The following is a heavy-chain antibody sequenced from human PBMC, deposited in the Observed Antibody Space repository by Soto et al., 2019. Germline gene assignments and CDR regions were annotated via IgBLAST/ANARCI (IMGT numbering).Heavy chain of an antibody. V-gene: IGHV4-30-2*03. CDR2: IYHSGST. CDR1: GGSISSGGYS. D-gene: IGHD1-26*01. CDR3: ARRGGVGATTYDY. Sequence: SETLSLTCAVSGGSISSGGYSWSWIRQPPGKGLEWIGYIYHSGSTYYNPSLKSRVTISVDTSKNQFSLKLSSVTAADTAVYYCARRGGVGATTYDYWGQGTLVTVSS. J-gene: IGHJ4*02.